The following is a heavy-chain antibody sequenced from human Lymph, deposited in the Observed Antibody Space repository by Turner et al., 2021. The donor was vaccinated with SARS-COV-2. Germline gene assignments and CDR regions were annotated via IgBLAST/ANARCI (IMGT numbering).Heavy chain of an antibody. D-gene: IGHD3-10*01. V-gene: IGHV4-59*12. Sequence: QVQLQESGPGLVKPSETLSLTCSVSGGSISSYYWKWIRQPPGKGLEWIGDIYYSGSTNYNASLRSRATISVDTSKNHVSLKLSSVTAADTAVYYCARGRWRPGDVDNWGQGTMVTVSS. CDR2: IYYSGST. CDR1: GGSISSYY. J-gene: IGHJ4*02. CDR3: ARGRWRPGDVDN.